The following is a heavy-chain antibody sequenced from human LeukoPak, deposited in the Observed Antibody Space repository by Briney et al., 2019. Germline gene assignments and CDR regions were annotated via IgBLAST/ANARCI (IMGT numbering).Heavy chain of an antibody. CDR3: AREAQWGNNFDS. D-gene: IGHD3-16*01. V-gene: IGHV3-30*04. Sequence: PGKSLRLSCVGSGFTFGRYVMHWVRQAPGKGLEWMAVISDNGSKEYHADSVKGRFTISRDNSKSTLYLQMNNLRAEDTAVYRCAREAQWGNNFDSWGQGSLVTVSS. CDR2: ISDNGSKE. J-gene: IGHJ4*02. CDR1: GFTFGRYV.